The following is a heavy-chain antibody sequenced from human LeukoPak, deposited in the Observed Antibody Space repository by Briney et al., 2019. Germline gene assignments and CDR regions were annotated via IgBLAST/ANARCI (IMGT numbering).Heavy chain of an antibody. CDR1: GGSISSGGYY. Sequence: SETLSLTCTVSGGSISSGGYYWSWIRQPPGKGLEWIGYIYHSGSTYYNPSLKSRVTISVDRSKNQFSLKLSSVTAADTAVYYCARHIYCTNGVCYRLDAFDIWGQGTMVTVSS. V-gene: IGHV4-30-2*01. CDR3: ARHIYCTNGVCYRLDAFDI. D-gene: IGHD2-8*01. CDR2: IYHSGST. J-gene: IGHJ3*02.